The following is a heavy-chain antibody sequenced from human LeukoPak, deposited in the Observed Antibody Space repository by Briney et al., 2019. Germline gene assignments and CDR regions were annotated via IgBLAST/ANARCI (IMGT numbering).Heavy chain of an antibody. V-gene: IGHV3-21*01. CDR2: ISSSSSYI. D-gene: IGHD2-2*01. CDR1: GFTFSSYS. J-gene: IGHJ4*02. Sequence: GGSLRLSCAASGFTFSSYSMNWVRQAPGKGLEWVSSISSSSSYIYYADSVKGRFTISRDNAKKSLYLQMNSLRAEDTAVYYCAGGPADIVVVPAALDYWGQGTLVTVSS. CDR3: AGGPADIVVVPAALDY.